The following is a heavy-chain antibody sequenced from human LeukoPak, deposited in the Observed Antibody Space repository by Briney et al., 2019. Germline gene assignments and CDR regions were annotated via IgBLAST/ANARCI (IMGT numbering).Heavy chain of an antibody. J-gene: IGHJ4*02. CDR1: GGSISSYY. V-gene: IGHV4-59*08. D-gene: IGHD2-2*01. CDR2: IYYSGST. CDR3: ARGVYCSSTSCSGRYFDY. Sequence: SETLSLTCTVSGGSISSYYWSWIRQPPGKGLEWIGYIYYSGSTSYNPTLKGRVTISVDTSKNQFSLKLSSVTAADTAVYYCARGVYCSSTSCSGRYFDYWGQGTLVTVSS.